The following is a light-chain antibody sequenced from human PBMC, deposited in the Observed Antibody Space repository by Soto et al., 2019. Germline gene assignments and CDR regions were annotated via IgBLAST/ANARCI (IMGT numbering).Light chain of an antibody. J-gene: IGKJ5*01. Sequence: DLQMTQSPSSLSASVGDRVTITCQASQDISNYLNWYQQKPGKAPKLLIYDASNLETGVPSRFTGSRSGTDFTFTISNLQPEDIATYYCQQYDTLPSITFGQGTRLEIK. CDR3: QQYDTLPSIT. V-gene: IGKV1-33*01. CDR1: QDISNY. CDR2: DAS.